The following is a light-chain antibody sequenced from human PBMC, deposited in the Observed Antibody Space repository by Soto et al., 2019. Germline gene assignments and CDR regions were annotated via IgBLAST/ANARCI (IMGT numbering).Light chain of an antibody. CDR1: QGVSSSY. Sequence: EIVLTQSPSTLSLSPGERATISCGASQGVSSSYLAWYQQKPGLAPILLIYDASSRATGIPDRFSGSGSGTDFTLTISRLEPEDFAVYYCQQYGSSPKTFGQGTKLEIK. CDR3: QQYGSSPKT. CDR2: DAS. J-gene: IGKJ2*01. V-gene: IGKV3D-20*01.